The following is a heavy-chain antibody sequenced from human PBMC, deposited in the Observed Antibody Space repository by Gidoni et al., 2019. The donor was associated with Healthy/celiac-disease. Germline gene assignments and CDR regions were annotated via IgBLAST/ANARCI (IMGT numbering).Heavy chain of an antibody. D-gene: IGHD3-22*01. J-gene: IGHJ4*02. CDR1: GFTFSSYG. CDR3: ARDRDSIYYYDSSGYYYTSGYFDY. CDR2: IWYDGSNK. V-gene: IGHV3-33*01. Sequence: QVQLVESGGGVVQPGRSLRLSCAASGFTFSSYGMHWVRPAPGKGLEWVAVIWYDGSNKYYADSVKGRFTISRDNSKNTLYLQMNSLRAEDTAVYYCARDRDSIYYYDSSGYYYTSGYFDYWGQGTLVTVSS.